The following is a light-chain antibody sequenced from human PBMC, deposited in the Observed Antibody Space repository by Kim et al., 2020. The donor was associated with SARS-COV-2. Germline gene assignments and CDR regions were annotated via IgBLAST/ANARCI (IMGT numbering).Light chain of an antibody. CDR3: KQSKDGFT. CDR1: QSVGKC. V-gene: IGKV3-11*01. CDR2: DVS. J-gene: IGKJ3*01. Sequence: SLYRGERATPSGRASQSVGKCLAWDQKKPGRAPRLLIYDVSKRATGVPARFSGGGSGKDFTLTISSLEPEDFAVYYCKQSKDGFTFGPGTKGDIK.